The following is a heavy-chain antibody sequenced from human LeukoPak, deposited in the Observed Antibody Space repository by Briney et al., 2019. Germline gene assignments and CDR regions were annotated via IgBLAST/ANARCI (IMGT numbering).Heavy chain of an antibody. CDR2: IYPGDSDT. Sequence: GESLKISCKGSGYSFTSYWIGWVRQMPGKGLEWMGIIYPGDSDTRYSPSFQGQVTISADKSNSTAYLQWSSLKASDTAMYYCARRYNFWMEGGPNFNWFDPWGQGTLVTVSS. V-gene: IGHV5-51*01. CDR1: GYSFTSYW. D-gene: IGHD3/OR15-3a*01. CDR3: ARRYNFWMEGGPNFNWFDP. J-gene: IGHJ5*02.